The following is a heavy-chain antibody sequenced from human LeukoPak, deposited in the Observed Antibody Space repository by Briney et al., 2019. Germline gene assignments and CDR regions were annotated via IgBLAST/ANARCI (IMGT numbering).Heavy chain of an antibody. D-gene: IGHD3-22*01. J-gene: IGHJ4*02. CDR1: GGTFSSYA. Sequence: SVKVSCKASGGTFSSYAISWVRQAPGQGLEWMGGVIPIFGTANYAQKFQGRVTITADKSTSTAYMELSSLRSDDTAVYYCARDVNRFYYDSSGYCEYWGQGTLVTVSS. CDR2: VIPIFGTA. CDR3: ARDVNRFYYDSSGYCEY. V-gene: IGHV1-69*06.